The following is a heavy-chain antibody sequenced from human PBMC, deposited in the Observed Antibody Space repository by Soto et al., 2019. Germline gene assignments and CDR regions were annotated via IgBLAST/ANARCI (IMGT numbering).Heavy chain of an antibody. CDR3: AREASYNSSGYYSWSPPGSYGMDV. CDR2: INPNSGGT. Sequence: ASVKVSCKASGYTFTGYYMHWVRQAPGQGLEWMGWINPNSGGTNYAQKFQGWVTMTRDTSISTAYMELSRLRSDDTAVYYCAREASYNSSGYYSWSPPGSYGMDVWGQGTTVTVSS. V-gene: IGHV1-2*04. CDR1: GYTFTGYY. J-gene: IGHJ6*02. D-gene: IGHD3-22*01.